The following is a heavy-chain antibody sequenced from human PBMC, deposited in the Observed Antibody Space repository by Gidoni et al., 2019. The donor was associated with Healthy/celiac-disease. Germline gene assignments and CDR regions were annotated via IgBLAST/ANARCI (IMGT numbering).Heavy chain of an antibody. Sequence: QVQLQESGPGLVKPSATLSLTCTASGGPISSYYWSWIRQPPGQGLEWSGDIDYSGITNYNPSIKSRVTISGDTSKNQFSLKLSSVTAADTSVYYCARVRTFCSVGSCYPPAFDYWGQGTLVTVSS. CDR3: ARVRTFCSVGSCYPPAFDY. J-gene: IGHJ4*02. CDR2: IDYSGIT. D-gene: IGHD2-15*01. V-gene: IGHV4-59*08. CDR1: GGPISSYY.